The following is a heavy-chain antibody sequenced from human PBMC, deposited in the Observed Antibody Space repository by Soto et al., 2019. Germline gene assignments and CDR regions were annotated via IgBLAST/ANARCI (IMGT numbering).Heavy chain of an antibody. Sequence: GSLRLSCSVSGFTFSSYAMHWVRQAPGKGLEYVASISSEGASTYYADSVKGRFIISRDNSKNTLYLQMSSLRAEDTAVYYCMKDRYVDYWGQGILVTVSS. CDR3: MKDRYVDY. V-gene: IGHV3-64D*06. CDR2: ISSEGAST. J-gene: IGHJ4*02. CDR1: GFTFSSYA.